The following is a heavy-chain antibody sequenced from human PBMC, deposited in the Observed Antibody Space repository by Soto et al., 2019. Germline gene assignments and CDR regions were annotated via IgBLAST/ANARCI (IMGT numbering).Heavy chain of an antibody. J-gene: IGHJ4*02. CDR3: ARGTYGSGD. CDR2: IYYSGST. CDR1: GVSISRYY. Sequence: QVQLQESGPGLVKPSETLSLTCTVSGVSISRYYWSWIRQPPGKGLEWIGYIYYSGSTNYNPSLNSPVTISVDTSNNQSSLQLSSVTAADTAVYSCARGTYGSGDWGQGTLVTVSS. V-gene: IGHV4-59*01. D-gene: IGHD3-10*01.